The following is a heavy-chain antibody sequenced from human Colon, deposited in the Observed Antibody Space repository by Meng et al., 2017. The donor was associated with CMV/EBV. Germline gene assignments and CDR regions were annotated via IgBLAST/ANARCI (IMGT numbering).Heavy chain of an antibody. Sequence: GESLKISCAASGFTFSSYGVHWVRQAPGKGLEWVAAISYDNGYSTYYADSVQGRFTISRDNSKNTLYLQMNSLRTEDTAVYYCARCRRTLLSGVPGQYFYSCHMDVWGQGTTVTVSS. J-gene: IGHJ6*02. CDR3: ARCRRTLLSGVPGQYFYSCHMDV. CDR2: ISYDNGYST. CDR1: GFTFSSYG. D-gene: IGHD2-21*02. V-gene: IGHV3-30*04.